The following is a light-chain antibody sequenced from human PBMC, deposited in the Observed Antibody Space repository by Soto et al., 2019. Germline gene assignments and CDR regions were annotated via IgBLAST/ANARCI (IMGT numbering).Light chain of an antibody. J-gene: IGKJ1*01. CDR3: QQYFSIPPT. Sequence: DIVMTQSPDSLAVSLGERATINCKSSQSVLYSSNNKNYLGWYQQKPRQPPKLLIYWASTRESGVPDRFSGSGSGTDFTLTISSLQAEDVAVYCQQYFSIPPTFGQGTKVEIK. CDR1: QSVLYSSNNKNY. CDR2: WAS. V-gene: IGKV4-1*01.